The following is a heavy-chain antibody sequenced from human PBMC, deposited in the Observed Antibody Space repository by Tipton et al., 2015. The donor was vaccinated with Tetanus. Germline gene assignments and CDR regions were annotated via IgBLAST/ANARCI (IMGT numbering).Heavy chain of an antibody. D-gene: IGHD3-22*01. CDR3: ARGDYYDSSGYSMGAFDI. V-gene: IGHV5-51*01. CDR1: GYSFTSYW. Sequence: VQLVQSGAEVKKPGESLKISCKGSGYSFTSYWIGWVRQMPGKGLEWMGIIYPGDSDTRYSPPFQGRVTISADKSISTAYLQWSSLKASDTAMYYCARGDYYDSSGYSMGAFDIWGQGTMVTVSS. J-gene: IGHJ3*02. CDR2: IYPGDSDT.